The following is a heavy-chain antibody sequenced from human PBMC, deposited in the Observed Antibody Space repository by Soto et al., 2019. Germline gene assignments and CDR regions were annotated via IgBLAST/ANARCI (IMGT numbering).Heavy chain of an antibody. CDR2: LYDVFGS. CDR1: GLTVSGTKY. J-gene: IGHJ3*01. CDR3: ASWSEREHDFDV. D-gene: IGHD1-1*01. V-gene: IGHV3-53*01. Sequence: DVQLVESGGGLIQPGESLRLSCVAFGLTVSGTKYVAWVRQAPGKGLEWVSALYDVFGSFYADSVKGRFTTSSDRSRSTVYLQMNNERPDDTAVYYCASWSEREHDFDVWGQGTAVIVSP.